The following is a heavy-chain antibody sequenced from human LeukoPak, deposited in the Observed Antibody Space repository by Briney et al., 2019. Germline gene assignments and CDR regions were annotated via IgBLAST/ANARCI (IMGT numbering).Heavy chain of an antibody. CDR1: GGTFSSYA. CDR2: INPNSGGT. V-gene: IGHV1-2*02. D-gene: IGHD1-14*01. CDR3: ARVLRKEYYFDY. J-gene: IGHJ4*02. Sequence: ASVKVSCKASGGTFSSYAISWVRQAPGQGLEWMGWINPNSGGTNYAQKFQGRVTMTRDTSISTAYMELSRLRSDDTAVYYCARVLRKEYYFDYWGQGTLVTVSS.